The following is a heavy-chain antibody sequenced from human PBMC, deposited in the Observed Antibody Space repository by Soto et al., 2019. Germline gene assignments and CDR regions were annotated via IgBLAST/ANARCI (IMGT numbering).Heavy chain of an antibody. V-gene: IGHV3-11*05. CDR1: GFTFSDYY. D-gene: IGHD6-13*01. Sequence: QVQLVESGGGLVRPGGSLRLSCAASGFTFSDYYMSWIRQVPGKGLEWVAYISGTSDSIPYADSVKGRFTISRDNAKNSLHLQMNSLRAEDSAVYYCARVAVLTAAGTTDYWGQGTLVTVSS. CDR2: ISGTSDSI. CDR3: ARVAVLTAAGTTDY. J-gene: IGHJ4*02.